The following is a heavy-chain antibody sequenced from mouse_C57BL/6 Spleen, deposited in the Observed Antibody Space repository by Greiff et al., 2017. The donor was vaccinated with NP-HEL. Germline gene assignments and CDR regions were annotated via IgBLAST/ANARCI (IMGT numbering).Heavy chain of an antibody. J-gene: IGHJ3*01. CDR3: ARRGTTEGTWFAY. D-gene: IGHD1-1*01. Sequence: VQLQQSGAELARPGASVKLSCKASGYTFTSYGISWVKQRTGQGLEWIGEIYPRSGNTYYNEKFKGKATLTADKSSSTAYMELRSLTSEDSAVYFCARRGTTEGTWFAYWGQGTLVTVSA. CDR2: IYPRSGNT. V-gene: IGHV1-81*01. CDR1: GYTFTSYG.